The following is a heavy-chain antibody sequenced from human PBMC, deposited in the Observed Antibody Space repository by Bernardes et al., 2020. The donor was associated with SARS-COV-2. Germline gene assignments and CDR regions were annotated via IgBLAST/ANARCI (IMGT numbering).Heavy chain of an antibody. D-gene: IGHD2-2*01. J-gene: IGHJ6*02. Sequence: QNPSLTLAVSGYSISSGYYWGWIRQPPGKGLEWIGSIYHSGSTYYNPSLKSRVTISVDTSKNQFSLKLSSVTAADTAVYYCARDCSSTSCYAGMGWVDGMDVWGQGTTVTVSS. CDR3: ARDCSSTSCYAGMGWVDGMDV. V-gene: IGHV4-38-2*02. CDR2: IYHSGST. CDR1: GYSISSGYY.